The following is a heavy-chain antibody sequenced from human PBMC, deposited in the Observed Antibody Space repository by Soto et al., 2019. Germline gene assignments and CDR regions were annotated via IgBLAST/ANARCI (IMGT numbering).Heavy chain of an antibody. J-gene: IGHJ4*02. D-gene: IGHD3-22*01. CDR2: ISSSSSYI. Sequence: EVQLVESGGGLVKPGGSLRLSCAASGFTFSSYSMNWVRQAPGKGLEWVSSISSSSSYIYYADSVKVRFTISRDIAKNALYLQMKSPRAEDTAVYYCARLTSYASSGYNCYWGQGTLVTVSS. CDR3: ARLTSYASSGYNCY. CDR1: GFTFSSYS. V-gene: IGHV3-21*01.